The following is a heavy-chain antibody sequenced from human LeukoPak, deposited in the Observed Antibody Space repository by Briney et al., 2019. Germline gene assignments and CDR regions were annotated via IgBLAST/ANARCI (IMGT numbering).Heavy chain of an antibody. CDR2: IIPIFGTA. CDR3: ARENQYCSSTSCYNWAYAFDI. D-gene: IGHD2-2*02. Sequence: ASVKVSCKASGGTFSSYAISWVRQAPGHGLEWMGGIIPIFGTANYAQRFQGRVTITADESTSTAYMELSSLRSEDTAVYYCARENQYCSSTSCYNWAYAFDIWGQGTMVTVPS. CDR1: GGTFSSYA. V-gene: IGHV1-69*13. J-gene: IGHJ3*02.